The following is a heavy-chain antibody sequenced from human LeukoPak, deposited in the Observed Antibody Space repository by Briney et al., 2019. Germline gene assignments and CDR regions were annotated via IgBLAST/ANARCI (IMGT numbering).Heavy chain of an antibody. V-gene: IGHV3-21*01. CDR3: ARSQWLVGYYFDY. Sequence: PGGSLRLSCAASGFTFSSYSMNWVRHAPGKGLEWVSSISSSSSYIYYADSVKGRFTISRDNAKNSLYLQMNSLRAEDTAVYYCARSQWLVGYYFDYWGQGTLVTVSS. D-gene: IGHD6-19*01. J-gene: IGHJ4*02. CDR2: ISSSSSYI. CDR1: GFTFSSYS.